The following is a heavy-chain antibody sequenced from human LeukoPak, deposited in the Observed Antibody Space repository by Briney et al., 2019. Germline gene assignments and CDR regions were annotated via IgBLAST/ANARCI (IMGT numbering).Heavy chain of an antibody. CDR3: ATPGLDDSRYCFGY. CDR2: INEHGSEK. V-gene: IGHV3-7*01. D-gene: IGHD3-22*01. Sequence: GGSLRPSSAASGFTFSNYCMRWVRQAPGKGLESVANINEHGSEKNYVDSVKGRFTISRDNTKNSLYLQMNSLSAEDTAVYYCATPGLDDSRYCFGYWGQGTLVTVSS. CDR1: GFTFSNYC. J-gene: IGHJ4*02.